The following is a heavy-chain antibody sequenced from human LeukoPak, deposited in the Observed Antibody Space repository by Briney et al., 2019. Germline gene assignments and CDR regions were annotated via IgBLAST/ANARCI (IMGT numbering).Heavy chain of an antibody. J-gene: IGHJ5*02. V-gene: IGHV4-59*01. Sequence: SETLSLTCTVSGCSISSYYWSWIRQPPGKRLEWIGYIYYSESTNYNPSLKSRVTISVDTSKNQFSLKLSSVTAADTAVYYCARVSGSYGVVDWFDPWGQGTLVTVSS. CDR2: IYYSEST. CDR3: ARVSGSYGVVDWFDP. CDR1: GCSISSYY. D-gene: IGHD3-16*01.